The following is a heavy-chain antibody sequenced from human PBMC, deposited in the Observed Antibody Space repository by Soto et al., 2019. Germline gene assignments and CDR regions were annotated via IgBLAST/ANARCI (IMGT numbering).Heavy chain of an antibody. CDR3: ARSGDSYYFDY. Sequence: RFTISRDNSKNTLYLQMGSLRAKDMAVYYCARSGDSYYFDYWGQGTLVTVSS. V-gene: IGHV3-64*01. D-gene: IGHD3-10*01. J-gene: IGHJ4*02.